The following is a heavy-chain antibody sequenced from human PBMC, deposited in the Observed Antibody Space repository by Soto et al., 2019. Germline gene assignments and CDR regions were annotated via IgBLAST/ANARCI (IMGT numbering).Heavy chain of an antibody. D-gene: IGHD2-15*01. CDR3: TKYRRTDAEGYSFDY. CDR1: GGSISGSY. CDR2: LHYSGST. J-gene: IGHJ4*02. Sequence: PSETLSLTCTVSGGSISGSYWRWIRHTPGKVLEWVGYLHYSGSTNYNPSLKSRVTMSVDSAKNQFSLQLSSVTAADTAVYFCTKYRRTDAEGYSFDYWGQGALVPVSS. V-gene: IGHV4-59*01.